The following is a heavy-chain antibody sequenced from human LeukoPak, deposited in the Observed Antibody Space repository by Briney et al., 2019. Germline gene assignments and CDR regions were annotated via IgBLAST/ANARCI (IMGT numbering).Heavy chain of an antibody. D-gene: IGHD5-24*01. CDR1: GFTFSSYS. CDR2: ISSSSSYI. Sequence: GGSLRLSCAASGFTFSSYSMNWVRQAPGKGREWVSSISSSSSYIYYADSVKGRFTSSRDNAKNSLYLQMNSMRAEDTAVYYCARESERWLANWGQGTLVTVSS. CDR3: ARESERWLAN. J-gene: IGHJ4*02. V-gene: IGHV3-21*01.